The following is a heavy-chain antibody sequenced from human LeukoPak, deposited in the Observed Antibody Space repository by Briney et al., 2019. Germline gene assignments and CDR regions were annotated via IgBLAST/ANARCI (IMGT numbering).Heavy chain of an antibody. J-gene: IGHJ6*03. CDR3: ARADPTVGSSGYPKGGYYYYYYMDA. V-gene: IGHV1-69*06. Sequence: ASVKVSCKASGGTFSSYAISWVRQAPGQGLEWMGGIIPIFGTANYAQKFQGRVTITADKSTSTAYMELSSLRSEDTAVYYCARADPTVGSSGYPKGGYYYYYYMDAWGKGTTVTVSS. D-gene: IGHD3-22*01. CDR1: GGTFSSYA. CDR2: IIPIFGTA.